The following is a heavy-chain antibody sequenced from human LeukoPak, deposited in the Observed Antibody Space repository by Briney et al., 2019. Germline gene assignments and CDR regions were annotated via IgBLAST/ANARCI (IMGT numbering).Heavy chain of an antibody. CDR3: ASDPTPGVAAAADY. CDR1: GFTFSGYS. V-gene: IGHV3-48*01. CDR2: ITTTSSTT. J-gene: IGHJ4*02. D-gene: IGHD6-13*01. Sequence: GGSLRLSCAASGFTFSGYSMHWVRQAPGKGLEWISYITTTSSTTYYIDSVEGRFTISRDNARNSLYLQMNSLRADDTAVYYCASDPTPGVAAAADYWGQGTLVTVSS.